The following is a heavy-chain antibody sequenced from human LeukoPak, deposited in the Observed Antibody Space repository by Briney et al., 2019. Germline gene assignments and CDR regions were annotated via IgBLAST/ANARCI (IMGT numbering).Heavy chain of an antibody. D-gene: IGHD2-2*02. CDR1: GFTFSRYW. J-gene: IGHJ3*02. V-gene: IGHV3-74*01. CDR3: ARDKGYTFDI. Sequence: GGSLRLSCAASGFTFSRYWMHWVRQAPGKGLVWLSVVLSDGSSTTYADSVKGRFTISRDNAKDTLYLQMSSLRVEDTAVYYCARDKGYTFDIWGQGTMVTVSS. CDR2: VLSDGSST.